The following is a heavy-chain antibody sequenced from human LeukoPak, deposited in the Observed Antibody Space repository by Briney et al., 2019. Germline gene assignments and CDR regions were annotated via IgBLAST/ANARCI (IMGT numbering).Heavy chain of an antibody. CDR1: GYTFTSYD. Sequence: EASVKVSCKASGYTFTSYDLNWVRQATGQGLEWIGWMNPNSGNTGYAQKFQGRVTLTRSTSISTAYMELRSLRSEDTAVYYCARRVYYYYGMDVWGQGTTVTVSS. CDR2: MNPNSGNT. CDR3: ARRVYYYYGMDV. J-gene: IGHJ6*02. V-gene: IGHV1-8*01.